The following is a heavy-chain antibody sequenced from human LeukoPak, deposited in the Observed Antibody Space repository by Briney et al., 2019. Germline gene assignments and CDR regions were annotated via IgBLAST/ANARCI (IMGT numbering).Heavy chain of an antibody. V-gene: IGHV3-7*03. CDR2: IKQDGSEK. J-gene: IGHJ5*02. Sequence: GGSLRLSCAASGFTFINYWMSWVRQAPGKGLEWVANIKQDGSEKYYVDSVKDRFTISRDNAKNSLYLQMNSLRAEDTAVYYCAKGWRGTRYYDILTGQHNWFDPWGQGTLVTVSS. CDR1: GFTFINYW. CDR3: AKGWRGTRYYDILTGQHNWFDP. D-gene: IGHD3-9*01.